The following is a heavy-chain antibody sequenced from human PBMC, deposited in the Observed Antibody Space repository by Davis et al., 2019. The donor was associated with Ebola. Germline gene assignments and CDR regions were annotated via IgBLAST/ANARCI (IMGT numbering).Heavy chain of an antibody. CDR1: GYTFTSYY. CDR2: INPSGGST. V-gene: IGHV1-46*01. J-gene: IGHJ4*02. D-gene: IGHD3-16*02. Sequence: ASVKVSCKASGYTFTSYYMHWVRQAPGQGLEWMGIINPSGGSTSYAQKFQGRVTMTRDTSTSTVYMELSSLRSEDTAVYYCAKADDYIWGSYRSFDYWGQGTLVTVSS. CDR3: AKADDYIWGSYRSFDY.